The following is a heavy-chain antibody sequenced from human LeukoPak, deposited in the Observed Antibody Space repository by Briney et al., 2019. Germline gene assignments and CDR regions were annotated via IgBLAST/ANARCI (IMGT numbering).Heavy chain of an antibody. V-gene: IGHV4-4*07. CDR3: ARDRIAAARHWFDP. CDR2: IYTSGST. Sequence: SETLSLTCTVSGGSISSYYWSWIRQPAGKGLEWIGRIYTSGSTNYNPSLKSRVTMSVDTSKNQFSLKLSSVTAADTAVYYCARDRIAAARHWFDPWGQGTLVTVSS. CDR1: GGSISSYY. J-gene: IGHJ5*02. D-gene: IGHD6-13*01.